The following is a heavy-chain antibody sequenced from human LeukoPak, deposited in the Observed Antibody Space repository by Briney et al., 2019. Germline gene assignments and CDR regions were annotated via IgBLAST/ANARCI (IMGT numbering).Heavy chain of an antibody. V-gene: IGHV4-59*01. CDR3: ARTSRHFYGSGTNLTPWPAGMDV. D-gene: IGHD3-10*01. Sequence: SETLSLTCTVSSGSMSGFSWTWIRQPPGRELEWIGSIYYSGSSTKYNPSLKSRVTISVDTSKSQFSLNLNSATAADTAVYYCARTSRHFYGSGTNLTPWPAGMDVWGQGTTVTVSS. J-gene: IGHJ6*02. CDR1: SGSMSGFS. CDR2: IYYSGSST.